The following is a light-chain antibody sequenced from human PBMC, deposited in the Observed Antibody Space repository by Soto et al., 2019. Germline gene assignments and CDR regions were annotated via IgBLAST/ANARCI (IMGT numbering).Light chain of an antibody. J-gene: IGKJ5*01. CDR3: QQYGSSIT. Sequence: VVLTQSPGTVSLSPGERAPLSCSASQSVSSSYLAWYQQKPGQAPRLLIYGASSRATGIPDRFSGSGSGTDFTLTISRLEPEDFAVYYCQQYGSSITFGQGTRLEIK. CDR2: GAS. V-gene: IGKV3-20*01. CDR1: QSVSSSY.